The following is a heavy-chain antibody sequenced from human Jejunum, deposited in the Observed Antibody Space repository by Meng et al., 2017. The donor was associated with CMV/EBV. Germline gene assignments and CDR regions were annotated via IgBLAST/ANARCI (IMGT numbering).Heavy chain of an antibody. D-gene: IGHD4-11*01. V-gene: IGHV3-73*01. J-gene: IGHJ4*02. Sequence: TFSGSAMHWVRQASGKGLGWVGRIRGKAHSYATAYAASVKGRFTISRDDSKNTAYLQMNSLKTEDTAVYYCTRADSSNYGSLFDYWGQGTLVTVSS. CDR3: TRADSSNYGSLFDY. CDR2: IRGKAHSYAT. CDR1: TFSGSA.